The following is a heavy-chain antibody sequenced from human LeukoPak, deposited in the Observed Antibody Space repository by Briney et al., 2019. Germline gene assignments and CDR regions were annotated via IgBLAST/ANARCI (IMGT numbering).Heavy chain of an antibody. V-gene: IGHV3-23*01. Sequence: GGSLRLSCAASGFTFSSYAMSWVRQAPGKGLEWVSAISGSGGSTYYADSVKGRFTISRDNSKNTLYLQMNSLRAEDTAVYYCAKNYYGSGSLQDPQSRLPSYFDYWGQGTLVTVSS. D-gene: IGHD3-10*01. J-gene: IGHJ4*02. CDR3: AKNYYGSGSLQDPQSRLPSYFDY. CDR1: GFTFSSYA. CDR2: ISGSGGST.